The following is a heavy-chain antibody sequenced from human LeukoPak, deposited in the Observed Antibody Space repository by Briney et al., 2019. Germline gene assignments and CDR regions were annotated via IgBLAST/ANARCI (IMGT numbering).Heavy chain of an antibody. Sequence: PSETLSLTCAVYGGSFSGYYWSWIRQPPGKGLEWIGEINHSGGTDYSPSLKSRATISVDTFKNQLSLKLSSVTAADTAVYYCAAYCGGDCYSVFDYWGQGTLVTVSS. J-gene: IGHJ4*02. CDR1: GGSFSGYY. CDR3: AAYCGGDCYSVFDY. V-gene: IGHV4-34*01. D-gene: IGHD2-21*02. CDR2: INHSGGT.